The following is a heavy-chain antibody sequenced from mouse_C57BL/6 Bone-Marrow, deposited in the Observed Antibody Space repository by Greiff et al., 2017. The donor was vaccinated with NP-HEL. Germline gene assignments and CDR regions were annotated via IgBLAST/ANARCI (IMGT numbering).Heavy chain of an antibody. J-gene: IGHJ4*01. D-gene: IGHD1-1*01. CDR3: AKNQGYYGSPPYYYAMDY. V-gene: IGHV2-5*01. Sequence: VQVVESGPGLVQPSQSLSITCTVSGFSLTSYGVHWVRQSPGKGLEWLGVIWRGGSTDYNVAFMSRLSITKDNSKSQVFFKMNSLQADDTAIYYCAKNQGYYGSPPYYYAMDYWGQGTSVTVSS. CDR2: IWRGGST. CDR1: GFSLTSYG.